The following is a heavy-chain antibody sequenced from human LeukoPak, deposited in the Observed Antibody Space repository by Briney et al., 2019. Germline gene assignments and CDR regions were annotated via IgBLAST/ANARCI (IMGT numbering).Heavy chain of an antibody. CDR3: AKAPVTTCSGAYCYPFDY. CDR2: ISGSGGNT. CDR1: GFTFSSYA. D-gene: IGHD2-21*01. J-gene: IGHJ4*02. Sequence: GGSLRLSCAASGFTFSSYAMSWVRQAPGKGLEWVSVISGSGGNTYYADSVKGRFTISRDSSKNTLYLQMNRLRAEDAAVYYCAKAPVTTCSGAYCYPFDYWGQGTLVTVSS. V-gene: IGHV3-23*01.